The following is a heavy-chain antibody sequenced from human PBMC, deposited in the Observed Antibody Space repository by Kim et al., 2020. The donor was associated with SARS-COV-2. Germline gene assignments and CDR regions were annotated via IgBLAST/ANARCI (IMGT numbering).Heavy chain of an antibody. V-gene: IGHV1-18*01. CDR2: ISAYNGNT. CDR3: ARIDTYYDFWSGYSKKYYFDY. CDR1: GYTFTSYG. Sequence: ASVKVSCKASGYTFTSYGISWVRQAPGQGLEWMGWISAYNGNTNYAQKLQGRVTMTTDTSTSTAYMELRSLRSDDTAVYYCARIDTYYDFWSGYSKKYYFDYWGQGTLVTVSS. D-gene: IGHD3-3*01. J-gene: IGHJ4*02.